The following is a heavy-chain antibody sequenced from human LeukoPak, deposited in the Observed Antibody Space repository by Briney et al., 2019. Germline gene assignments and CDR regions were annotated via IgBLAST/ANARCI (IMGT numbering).Heavy chain of an antibody. CDR2: INPNSGGT. J-gene: IGHJ5*02. CDR3: ARDGIAAAGTRNWFDP. V-gene: IGHV1-2*02. Sequence: ASVKVSCKASGYTLTGYYMHWVRQAPGQGLEWMGWINPNSGGTNYAQKFQGRVTMTRDTSISTAHMELSRLRSDDTAVYYCARDGIAAAGTRNWFDPWGQGTLVTVSS. D-gene: IGHD6-13*01. CDR1: GYTLTGYY.